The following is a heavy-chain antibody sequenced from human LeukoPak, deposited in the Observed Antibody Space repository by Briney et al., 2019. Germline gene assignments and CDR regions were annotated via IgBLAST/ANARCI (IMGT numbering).Heavy chain of an antibody. CDR2: IVRSSGFI. CDR1: GFTFSTYS. J-gene: IGHJ4*02. V-gene: IGHV3-21*01. Sequence: GGSLRLSCAASGFTFSTYSMNWVRQAPGKGLEWVSPIVRSSGFIYYADSVRGRFTISRDNAKNSLYLHMSSLRAEDTAVYYCARDILPGYIGEGLDYWGQGTLVTVSS. CDR3: ARDILPGYIGEGLDY. D-gene: IGHD3-9*01.